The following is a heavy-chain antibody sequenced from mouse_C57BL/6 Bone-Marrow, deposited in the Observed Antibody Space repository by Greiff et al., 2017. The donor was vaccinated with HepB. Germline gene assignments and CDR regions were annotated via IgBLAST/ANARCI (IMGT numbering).Heavy chain of an antibody. CDR3: ARHSLYYYGSSYFDY. D-gene: IGHD1-1*01. J-gene: IGHJ2*01. CDR2: ISSGGRYT. V-gene: IGHV5-6*01. Sequence: EVQLQQSGGDLVKPGGSLKLSCAASGFTFSSYGMSWVRQTPDKRLEWVATISSGGRYTYYPDSVKGRFTISRDNAKNTLYLQMSSLKSEDTAMYYCARHSLYYYGSSYFDYWGQGTTLTVSS. CDR1: GFTFSSYG.